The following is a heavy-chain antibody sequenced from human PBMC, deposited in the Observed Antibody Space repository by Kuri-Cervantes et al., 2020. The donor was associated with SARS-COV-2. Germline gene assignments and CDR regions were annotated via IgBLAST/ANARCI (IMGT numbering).Heavy chain of an antibody. J-gene: IGHJ6*03. D-gene: IGHD1-1*01. CDR1: GYTFTSYG. CDR2: ISAYNGNT. Sequence: ASVKVSCKASGYTFTSYGISWVRQAPGQGLEWMGWISAYNGNTNYAQKFQGRVTMTRDTSTSTVYMELSSLRSEDTAVYYCARDGTELDSYYYYMDVWGKGTTVTVSS. CDR3: ARDGTELDSYYYYMDV. V-gene: IGHV1-18*01.